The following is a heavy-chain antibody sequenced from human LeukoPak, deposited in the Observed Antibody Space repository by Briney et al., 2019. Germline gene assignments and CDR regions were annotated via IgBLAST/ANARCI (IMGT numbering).Heavy chain of an antibody. J-gene: IGHJ4*02. Sequence: GGSLRLSCVASGFTFSGHSMNWVRQAPGTGLEWVSYIRSSGDIIYIANSVRGRFTISRDNAKNSLYLEMNSLRVEDTAVYYCARHIPRGNNDFDCWGQGTLVTVSS. D-gene: IGHD1/OR15-1a*01. CDR2: IRSSGDII. CDR3: ARHIPRGNNDFDC. V-gene: IGHV3-48*04. CDR1: GFTFSGHS.